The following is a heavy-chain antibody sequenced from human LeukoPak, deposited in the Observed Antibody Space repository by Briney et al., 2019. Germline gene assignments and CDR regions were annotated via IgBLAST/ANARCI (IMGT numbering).Heavy chain of an antibody. CDR2: IYPADSDT. D-gene: IGHD1-20*01. CDR3: AKGITRYNWFDP. J-gene: IGHJ5*02. Sequence: GESLKISCKGSGYMFTANWIGWVRQMPGKGLEWMGIIYPADSDTYYSPSFQGQVTISAGKSISTAYLQWSSLKASDTATYYCAKGITRYNWFDPWGQGTLVTVSS. CDR1: GYMFTANW. V-gene: IGHV5-51*01.